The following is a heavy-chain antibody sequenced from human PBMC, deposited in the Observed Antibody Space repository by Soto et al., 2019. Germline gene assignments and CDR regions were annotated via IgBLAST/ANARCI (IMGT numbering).Heavy chain of an antibody. D-gene: IGHD6-13*01. CDR3: ARDPRVPRIAAAGTYYYGMDV. CDR1: GYTFTSYG. CDR2: ISAYNGNT. Sequence: QVQLVQSGAEVKKPGASVKVSCKASGYTFTSYGISWVRQAPGQGLEWMGWISAYNGNTNYAQKPQGRVTMTTDTSTSSAYMELRSLRSDDTAVYYCARDPRVPRIAAAGTYYYGMDVWGQGTTVTVSS. V-gene: IGHV1-18*01. J-gene: IGHJ6*02.